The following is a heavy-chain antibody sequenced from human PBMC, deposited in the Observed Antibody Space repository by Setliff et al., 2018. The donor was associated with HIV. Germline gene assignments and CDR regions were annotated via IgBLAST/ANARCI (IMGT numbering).Heavy chain of an antibody. CDR3: SSGWSEDTSMFRVEYFHH. D-gene: IGHD5-18*01. CDR2: IIPMYGVT. V-gene: IGHV1-69*10. Sequence: SVKVSCKASGGTFSSYVISWVRQAPGQGPEWMGGIIPMYGVTNYAQKFQGRVTLTADKSTSTAFMELRGLRSEDTAMYYCSSGWSEDTSMFRVEYFHHWGQGTLVTSPQ. CDR1: GGTFSSYV. J-gene: IGHJ1*01.